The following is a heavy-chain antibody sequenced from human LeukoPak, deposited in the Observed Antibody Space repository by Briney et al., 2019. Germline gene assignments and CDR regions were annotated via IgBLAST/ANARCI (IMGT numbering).Heavy chain of an antibody. CDR3: AKRPKLTIFGRFWFDP. J-gene: IGHJ5*02. CDR2: ISYDGSNK. CDR1: GFTFSSYA. Sequence: GGSLRLSCAASGFTFSSYAMHWVRQAPGKGLEWVAVISYDGSNKYYADSVKGRFTISRDNSKNTLYLQMNSLRAEDTAVYYCAKRPKLTIFGRFWFDPWGQGTLVTVSS. D-gene: IGHD3-3*01. V-gene: IGHV3-30-3*02.